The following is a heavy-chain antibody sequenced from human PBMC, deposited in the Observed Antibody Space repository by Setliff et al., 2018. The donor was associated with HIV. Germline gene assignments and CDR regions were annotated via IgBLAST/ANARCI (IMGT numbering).Heavy chain of an antibody. CDR1: GGPMSGYY. D-gene: IGHD6-25*01. CDR3: AKDGRASGTYVFDN. J-gene: IGHJ3*02. Sequence: SETLSLTCTVSGGPMSGYYWSWLRQSPVKGLEWIGYIFCSGTTNYNPAFKSRVSISLDTSRSQFSLMLGSVTAADTAIYYCAKDGRASGTYVFDNWGLGTMVTVSS. CDR2: IFCSGTT. V-gene: IGHV4-4*08.